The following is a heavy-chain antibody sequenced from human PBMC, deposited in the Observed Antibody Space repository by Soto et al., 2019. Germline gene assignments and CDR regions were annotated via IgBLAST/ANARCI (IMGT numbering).Heavy chain of an antibody. CDR3: AKERCEIPDSSTSCYYFDY. Sequence: GGSLRLSCAASGFTFSSYGMHWVRQAPGKGLEWVAVISYDGSNKYYADSVKGRFTISRDNSKNTLYLQMNSLRAEDTAVYYCAKERCEIPDSSTSCYYFDYWGQGTLVTVSS. CDR2: ISYDGSNK. J-gene: IGHJ4*02. CDR1: GFTFSSYG. V-gene: IGHV3-30*18. D-gene: IGHD2-2*01.